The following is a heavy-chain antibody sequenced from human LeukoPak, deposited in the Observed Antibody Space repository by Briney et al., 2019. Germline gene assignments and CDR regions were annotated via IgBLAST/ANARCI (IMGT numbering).Heavy chain of an antibody. J-gene: IGHJ5*02. CDR3: ARAPRGNSGYCSSTSCTDHRYNWFDP. V-gene: IGHV1-3*01. D-gene: IGHD2-2*01. CDR1: GGTFSSYA. Sequence: ASVKVSCKASGGTFSSYAISWVRQAPGQRLEWMGWINAGNGNTKYSQKFQGRVTITRDTSASTAYMEVSSLRSEDTAVYYCARAPRGNSGYCSSTSCTDHRYNWFDPWGQGTLVTVSS. CDR2: INAGNGNT.